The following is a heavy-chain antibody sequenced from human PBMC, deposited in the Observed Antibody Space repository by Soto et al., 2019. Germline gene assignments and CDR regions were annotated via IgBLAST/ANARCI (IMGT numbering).Heavy chain of an antibody. D-gene: IGHD3-9*01. J-gene: IGHJ5*02. Sequence: SETLSLTCTVSGGSISSSSYFWGWIRQPQGKGLEWIGSIYYSGGTYYNPSLKSRVTISVDTSKNQFSLKLSSVTAADTAVYYCASVNILTGYYPSPDFDPWGQGTLVTVSS. V-gene: IGHV4-39*01. CDR2: IYYSGGT. CDR1: GGSISSSSYF. CDR3: ASVNILTGYYPSPDFDP.